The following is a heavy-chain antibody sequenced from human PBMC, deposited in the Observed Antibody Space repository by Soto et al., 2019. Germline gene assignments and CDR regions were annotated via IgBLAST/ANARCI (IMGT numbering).Heavy chain of an antibody. Sequence: GESLKISCAASGFTFSSYAMSWVRQAPGKGLEWVSAISGSGGSTYYADSVKGRFTISRDNSKNTLYLQMNSLRAEDTAVYYCAKPSLEADVDYYYGMDVWGQGTTVTVSS. CDR3: AKPSLEADVDYYYGMDV. J-gene: IGHJ6*02. D-gene: IGHD3-16*02. V-gene: IGHV3-23*01. CDR2: ISGSGGST. CDR1: GFTFSSYA.